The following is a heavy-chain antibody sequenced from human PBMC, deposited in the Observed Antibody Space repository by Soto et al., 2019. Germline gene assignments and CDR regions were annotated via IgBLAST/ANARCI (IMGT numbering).Heavy chain of an antibody. V-gene: IGHV3-30*18. Sequence: GGSLRLSCAGSGFTFSNYGIHWVRQAPGKGLEWVAVISHDGNKEYYADSVKGRFTVSRDNSKKTVYLQMNSLRAEDTAMYYCAKVSPSISILWGFLHWGPGPRVTDSS. J-gene: IGHJ4*02. CDR2: ISHDGNKE. CDR3: AKVSPSISILWGFLH. CDR1: GFTFSNYG. D-gene: IGHD2-21*01.